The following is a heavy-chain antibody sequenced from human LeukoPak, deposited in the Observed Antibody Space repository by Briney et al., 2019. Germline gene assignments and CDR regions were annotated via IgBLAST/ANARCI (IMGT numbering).Heavy chain of an antibody. J-gene: IGHJ6*03. CDR1: GFTFSSHG. CDR3: AKCILTGYYKGYMDV. Sequence: GGTLRLSCAASGFTFSSHGMSWVRQAPGKGLEWVSAISGSGGSTYYADSVKGRFTISRDNSKNTLYLQMTSLRAEDTAVYYCAKCILTGYYKGYMDVWGKGTTVTISS. D-gene: IGHD3-9*01. CDR2: ISGSGGST. V-gene: IGHV3-23*01.